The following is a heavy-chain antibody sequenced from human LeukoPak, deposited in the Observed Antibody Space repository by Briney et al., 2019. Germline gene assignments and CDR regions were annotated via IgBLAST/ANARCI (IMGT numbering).Heavy chain of an antibody. CDR3: AKDVGKWESLHFFDY. CDR1: GFTFSSYW. CDR2: IKQDGSEK. D-gene: IGHD1-26*01. J-gene: IGHJ4*02. Sequence: GGSLRLSCAASGFTFSSYWMSWVRQAPGKGLEWVANIKQDGSEKYYVDSVKGRFTISRDDSRNTLYLQMNSLRGDDTAVYYCAKDVGKWESLHFFDYWGQGTLVTVSS. V-gene: IGHV3-7*03.